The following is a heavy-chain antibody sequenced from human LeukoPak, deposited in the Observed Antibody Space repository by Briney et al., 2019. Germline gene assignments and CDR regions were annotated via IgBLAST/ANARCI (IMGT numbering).Heavy chain of an antibody. CDR3: ARYGVMDPENFDY. J-gene: IGHJ4*02. V-gene: IGHV3-7*01. D-gene: IGHD3-16*01. Sequence: GGPLRLSCAASGFTFSSYWMSWVRQAPGKGLEWVANIKQDGSEKYYVDSVKGRFTISRDNAKNSLYLQMNSLRAEDTAVYYCARYGVMDPENFDYWGQGTLVTVSS. CDR2: IKQDGSEK. CDR1: GFTFSSYW.